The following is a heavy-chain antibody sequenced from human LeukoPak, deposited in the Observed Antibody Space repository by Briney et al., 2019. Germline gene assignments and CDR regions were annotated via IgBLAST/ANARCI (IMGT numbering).Heavy chain of an antibody. J-gene: IGHJ4*02. D-gene: IGHD3-22*01. CDR1: GGSISSSSYY. Sequence: SETLSLTCTVSGGSISSSSYYWGWIRQPPGKGLEWIGEINHSGSTNYNPSLKSRVTISVDASKNQFSLKLSSVTAADTAVYYCARIDYDSSGYYSHYFDYWGQGTLVTVSS. V-gene: IGHV4-39*07. CDR2: INHSGST. CDR3: ARIDYDSSGYYSHYFDY.